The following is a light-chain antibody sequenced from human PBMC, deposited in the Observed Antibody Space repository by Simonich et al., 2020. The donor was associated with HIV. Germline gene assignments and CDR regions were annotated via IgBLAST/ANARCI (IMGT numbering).Light chain of an antibody. CDR2: AAS. CDR1: QSFSSS. J-gene: IGKJ2*01. V-gene: IGKV1-39*01. Sequence: DIQMTQSPSSLSASVGDRVTITCRASQSFSSSLHWYPQKPGKAPKLLIYAASSLQSGVPSRFSGSGSGTDFTLTISSLQPDDFATYYCQQSYTTPYTFGQGTNLEIK. CDR3: QQSYTTPYT.